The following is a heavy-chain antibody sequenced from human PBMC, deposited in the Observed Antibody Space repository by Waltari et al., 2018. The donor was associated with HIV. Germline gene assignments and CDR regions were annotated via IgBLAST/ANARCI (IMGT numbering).Heavy chain of an antibody. CDR1: GGTFSSYA. Sequence: QVQLVQSGAEVKKPGSSVKVSCKASGGTFSSYAISWVRQAPGQGLEWMGGSIPIFGTANYAQKFQGRVTITADESTSTAYMELSSLRSEDTAVYYCATHQGQQLVLRDAFDIWGQGKMVTVSS. CDR3: ATHQGQQLVLRDAFDI. J-gene: IGHJ3*02. CDR2: SIPIFGTA. D-gene: IGHD6-13*01. V-gene: IGHV1-69*12.